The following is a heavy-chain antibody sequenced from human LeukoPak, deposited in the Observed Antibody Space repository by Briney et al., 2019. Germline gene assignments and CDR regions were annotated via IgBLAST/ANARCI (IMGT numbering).Heavy chain of an antibody. D-gene: IGHD2-2*02. CDR2: IYTSGST. V-gene: IGHV4-4*07. CDR3: ARDLRYCSSTSCDNDAFDI. CDR1: GGSISSYY. J-gene: IGHJ3*02. Sequence: SETLSLTCTVSGGSISSYYWSWIRQPAGKGLEWIGRIYTSGSTNYNPSLKSRVTMSVDTSKNQFSLKLSSVTAADTAVYYCARDLRYCSSTSCDNDAFDIWGQGTMVTVSS.